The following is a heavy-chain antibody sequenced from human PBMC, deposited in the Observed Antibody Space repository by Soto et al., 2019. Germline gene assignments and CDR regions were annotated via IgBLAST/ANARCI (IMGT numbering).Heavy chain of an antibody. Sequence: GGPLRLSCRVTEFTHSSFSMNWVCRPTRKGLEWVSSISSSSSYIYYADSVKGRFTISRDNAKNSLYLQMNSLRAEDTAVYYCASDRANLAVAGAFDYWGQGTLVTVSS. CDR1: EFTHSSFS. J-gene: IGHJ4*02. CDR2: ISSSSSYI. D-gene: IGHD6-19*01. V-gene: IGHV3-21*01. CDR3: ASDRANLAVAGAFDY.